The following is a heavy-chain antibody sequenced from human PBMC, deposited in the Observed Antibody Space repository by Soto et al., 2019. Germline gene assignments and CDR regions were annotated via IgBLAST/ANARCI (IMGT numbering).Heavy chain of an antibody. CDR3: ARDRAYYYGSGSYYMGYYYHNDKDV. J-gene: IGHJ6*01. D-gene: IGHD3-10*01. Sequence: GASVKVSCKASGYTFTGYYMHWVRQAPGQGLEWMGWINPNRGGTNYAQKFEGRVTMTRDTSISTAYMELSRLSSDVTAVSYGARDRAYYYGSGSYYMGYYYHNDKDVRGQVTTSTASS. CDR1: GYTFTGYY. V-gene: IGHV1-2*02. CDR2: INPNRGGT.